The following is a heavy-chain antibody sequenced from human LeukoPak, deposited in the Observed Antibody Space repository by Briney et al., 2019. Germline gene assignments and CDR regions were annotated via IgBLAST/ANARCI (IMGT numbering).Heavy chain of an antibody. CDR2: IYYSGST. D-gene: IGHD1-26*01. J-gene: IGHJ4*02. CDR1: GGSISSYY. V-gene: IGHV4-59*01. CDR3: ARDALVGATGLDY. Sequence: SETLSLTCTVSGGSISSYYWSWIRQPPGKGLEWIGYIYYSGSTNYNPSLKSRVTISVDTSKNQFSLKLSSVTAADTAVYYCARDALVGATGLDYWGQGTLVTVSS.